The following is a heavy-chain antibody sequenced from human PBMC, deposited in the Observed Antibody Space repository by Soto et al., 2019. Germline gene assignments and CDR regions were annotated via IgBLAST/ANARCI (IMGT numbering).Heavy chain of an antibody. J-gene: IGHJ4*02. CDR1: GYTLTELS. Sequence: GASVKVSCKVSGYTLTELSMHWVRQAPGKGLEWMGGFDPEDGETIYAQKFQGRVTMTEDTSTDTAYMELSSLRSEDTAVYYCATDAPTMVRGVITPKLDYWGQGTLVTVSS. CDR3: ATDAPTMVRGVITPKLDY. CDR2: FDPEDGET. V-gene: IGHV1-24*01. D-gene: IGHD3-10*01.